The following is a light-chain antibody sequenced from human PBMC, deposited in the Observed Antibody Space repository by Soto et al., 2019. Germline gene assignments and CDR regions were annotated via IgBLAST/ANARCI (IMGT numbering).Light chain of an antibody. CDR1: QTINNW. Sequence: DIQMTQSPSTLSASVGDRVTITCRASQTINNWLAWYQQKPGKAPKLLISKASTLENGVPPRFSGSGSGTQFTLTISSLQPDDFGVYYCQHYSGSPVTFGGGTRLEI. CDR2: KAS. J-gene: IGKJ4*01. V-gene: IGKV1-5*03. CDR3: QHYSGSPVT.